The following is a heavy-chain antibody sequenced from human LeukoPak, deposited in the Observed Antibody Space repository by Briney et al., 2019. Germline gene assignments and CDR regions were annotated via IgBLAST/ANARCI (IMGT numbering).Heavy chain of an antibody. D-gene: IGHD6-13*01. V-gene: IGHV5-51*01. CDR3: ARLRGIAAAGITPYYYYMDV. CDR2: IYPGDSDT. J-gene: IGHJ6*03. Sequence: GESLKISCKGSGYSFASHWIGWVRQMPGKGLEGMGIIYPGDSDTRYSPSFQGQVTISADKSISTAYLQWSSLKASDTAMYYCARLRGIAAAGITPYYYYMDVWGKGTTVTVSS. CDR1: GYSFASHW.